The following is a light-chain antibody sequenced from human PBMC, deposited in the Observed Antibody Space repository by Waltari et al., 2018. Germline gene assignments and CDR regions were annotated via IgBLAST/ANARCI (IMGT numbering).Light chain of an antibody. CDR2: EDT. CDR1: VTSQKY. V-gene: IGLV3-27*01. CDR3: YSASDNNWV. J-gene: IGLJ3*02. Sequence: SYELTQPSSVSVSPGQTARIPCSGDVTSQKYTRWLQQKPGQAPLLLFYEDTKRPSGIPERFSGSSSGTTVTLTITGAQVEDEADYYCYSASDNNWVFGGGTMLTVL.